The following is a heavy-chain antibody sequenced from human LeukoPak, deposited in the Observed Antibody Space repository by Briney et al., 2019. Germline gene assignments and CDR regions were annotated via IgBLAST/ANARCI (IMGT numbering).Heavy chain of an antibody. D-gene: IGHD3-22*01. V-gene: IGHV3-23*01. Sequence: PGGSLRLSCAASGFTFSSYAMSWVRQAPGKGMEWVSAISGRGGSTYYADSVKGRFTISRDNSKNTLYLQMNSLRAEDTAVYYCAKDFKEGMYYYDSSGYYFDYWGQGNLVTVSS. CDR2: ISGRGGST. CDR3: AKDFKEGMYYYDSSGYYFDY. CDR1: GFTFSSYA. J-gene: IGHJ4*02.